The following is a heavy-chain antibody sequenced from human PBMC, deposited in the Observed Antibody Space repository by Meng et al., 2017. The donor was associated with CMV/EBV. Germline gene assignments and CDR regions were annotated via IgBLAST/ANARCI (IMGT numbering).Heavy chain of an antibody. V-gene: IGHV3-74*01. CDR1: GFTFSSYW. CDR3: ARVPGPWVMDV. CDR2: INSDGSST. J-gene: IGHJ6*02. Sequence: GESLKISCAASGFTFSSYWMHWVRQAPGKGLVWVSRINSDGSSTSYADSVKGRFTISRGNAKNTLYLQMNSLRAEDTAVYYCARVPGPWVMDVWGQGTTVTVSS. D-gene: IGHD7-27*01.